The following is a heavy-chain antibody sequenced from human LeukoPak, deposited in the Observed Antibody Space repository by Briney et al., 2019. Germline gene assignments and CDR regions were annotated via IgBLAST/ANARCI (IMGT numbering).Heavy chain of an antibody. CDR1: GFTFSSYS. J-gene: IGHJ4*02. V-gene: IGHV3-21*01. CDR3: AREEVGAIDY. CDR2: ISSSSRYI. Sequence: PGGSLRLSCAASGFTFSSYSMNWVRQAPGKGLEWVSSISSSSRYIYYADSVKGRFTISRDNAKNSLYLQMNSLRAEDTAVYYCAREEVGAIDYWGQGTLVTVSS. D-gene: IGHD1-26*01.